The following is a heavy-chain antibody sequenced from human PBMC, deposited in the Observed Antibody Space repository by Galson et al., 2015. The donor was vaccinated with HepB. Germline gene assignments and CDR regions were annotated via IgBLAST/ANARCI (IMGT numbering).Heavy chain of an antibody. V-gene: IGHV1-69*06. D-gene: IGHD3-3*01. Sequence: SVKVSCKASGGTFSSYAISWVRQAPGQGLEWMGGIIPIFGTANYAQKFQGRVTITADKSTSTAYMELSSLRSEDTAVYYCASTYYDFWSGLRAYYYYYSMDVWGQGTTVTVSS. CDR1: GGTFSSYA. CDR3: ASTYYDFWSGLRAYYYYYSMDV. J-gene: IGHJ6*02. CDR2: IIPIFGTA.